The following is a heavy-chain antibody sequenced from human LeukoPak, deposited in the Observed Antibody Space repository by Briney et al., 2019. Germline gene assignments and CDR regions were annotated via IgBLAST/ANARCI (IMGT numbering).Heavy chain of an antibody. CDR1: GGSISSYY. Sequence: SETLSLTCTVSGGSISSYYWSWIRQPAGKGLEWIGLIYTTGSTNYNPSLKSRVTMSVDTSKNQFSLKLSSVTAADTAVYYCARMASSGWYNFDYLGQGTLVTVSS. J-gene: IGHJ4*02. CDR3: ARMASSGWYNFDY. V-gene: IGHV4-4*07. D-gene: IGHD6-19*01. CDR2: IYTTGST.